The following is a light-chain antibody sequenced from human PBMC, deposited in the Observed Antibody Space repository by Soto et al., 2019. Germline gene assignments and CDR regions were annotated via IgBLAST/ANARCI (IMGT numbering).Light chain of an antibody. CDR2: DVS. V-gene: IGLV2-14*01. Sequence: QSVLTQPASVSGSPGQSITISCTGTSSDVGAYNFVSWYQQHPGKAPKLMIYDVSNRPSGVSYRFSGSKSGSTASLTISGLQAEDEADYYCSSYTTSAIYVFGTGTKVTVL. CDR3: SSYTTSAIYV. CDR1: SSDVGAYNF. J-gene: IGLJ1*01.